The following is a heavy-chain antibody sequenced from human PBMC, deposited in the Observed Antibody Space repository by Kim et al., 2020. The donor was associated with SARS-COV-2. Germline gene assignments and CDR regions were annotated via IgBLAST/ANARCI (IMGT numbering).Heavy chain of an antibody. J-gene: IGHJ6*02. V-gene: IGHV3-7*01. CDR3: ARETYGDYVEYYYGMDV. CDR2: IKQDGSEK. CDR1: GFTFSSYW. D-gene: IGHD4-17*01. Sequence: GGSLRLSCAASGFTFSSYWMSWVRQAPGKGLEWVANIKQDGSEKYYVDSVKGRFTISRDNAKNSLYLQMNSLRAEDTAVYYCARETYGDYVEYYYGMDVWGQGTTVTVSS.